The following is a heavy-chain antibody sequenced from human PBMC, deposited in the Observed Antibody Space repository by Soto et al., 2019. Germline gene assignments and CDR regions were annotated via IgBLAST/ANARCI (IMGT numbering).Heavy chain of an antibody. CDR1: GFTFGDYA. V-gene: IGHV3-49*03. Sequence: GGSLRLSCTASGFTFGDYAMSWFRQAPGKGLEWVGFIRSKAYGGTTEYAASVKGRFTISRDDSKSIAYLQMNSLKTEDTAVYYCATTIVRMRAFDIWGQGTMVTVSS. J-gene: IGHJ3*02. CDR2: IRSKAYGGTT. D-gene: IGHD5-12*01. CDR3: ATTIVRMRAFDI.